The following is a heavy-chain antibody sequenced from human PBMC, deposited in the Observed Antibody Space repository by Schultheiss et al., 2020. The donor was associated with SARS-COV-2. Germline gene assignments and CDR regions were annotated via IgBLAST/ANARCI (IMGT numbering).Heavy chain of an antibody. CDR1: GYTFTSYY. V-gene: IGHV1-46*01. CDR2: INPSGGST. J-gene: IGHJ4*02. Sequence: ASVKVSCKASGYTFTSYYMHWVRQAPGQGLEWMGIINPSGGSTSYAQKFQGRVTMTRDTSTSTVYMELSRLRSDDTAVYYCAVPHYEGSGLNKSEGDYWGQGTLVTVSS. D-gene: IGHD3-10*01. CDR3: AVPHYEGSGLNKSEGDY.